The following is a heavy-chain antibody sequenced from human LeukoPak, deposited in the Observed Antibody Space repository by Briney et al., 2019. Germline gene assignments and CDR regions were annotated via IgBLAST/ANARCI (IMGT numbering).Heavy chain of an antibody. CDR1: GFTFSTYG. CDR3: ARDIGAARYFDY. D-gene: IGHD6-13*01. V-gene: IGHV3-33*01. CDR2: IWYDGSDK. Sequence: GGSLRLSCAASGFTFSTYGMHWVRQAPGKGLEWVAIIWYDGSDKYYADSVKGRFTISRDNSKNTLYLQMNSLRAEDTAVYYCARDIGAARYFDYWGQGTQVTVSS. J-gene: IGHJ4*02.